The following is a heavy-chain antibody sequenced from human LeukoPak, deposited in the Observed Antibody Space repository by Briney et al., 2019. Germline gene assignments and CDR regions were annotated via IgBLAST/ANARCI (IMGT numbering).Heavy chain of an antibody. CDR3: ARDVAAEKIGS. V-gene: IGHV1-2*02. Sequence: ASVKVSCKPTGYTFTDYYMHWVRQAPAQGLEWTGWINPNSGGTNYAQKFQGRVTMTRHTSISTAYMELSRLRSDDTAVYYCARDVAAEKIGSWGQGTLVTVSS. D-gene: IGHD6-13*01. J-gene: IGHJ4*02. CDR2: INPNSGGT. CDR1: GYTFTDYY.